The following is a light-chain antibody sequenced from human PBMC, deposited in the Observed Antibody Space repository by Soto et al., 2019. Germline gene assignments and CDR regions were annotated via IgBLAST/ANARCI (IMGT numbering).Light chain of an antibody. CDR2: DVT. V-gene: IGLV2-14*01. CDR3: SSYTSSSTLYV. Sequence: SALTQPASVSGSPGQSITISCTGTSSDVGENNYVSWYQQHPGKAPKLMIYDVTHRPSGISNRFSGSKSGNTASLTISGLQAEDEADYYCSSYTSSSTLYVFGTGTKVTVL. J-gene: IGLJ1*01. CDR1: SSDVGENNY.